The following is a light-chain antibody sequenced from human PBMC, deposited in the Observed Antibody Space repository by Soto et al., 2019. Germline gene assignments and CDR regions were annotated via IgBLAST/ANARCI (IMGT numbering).Light chain of an antibody. V-gene: IGLV2-14*01. CDR1: MRDVGAYTL. Sequence: QSALTQPASVSGSAGQSITIFCSGTMRDVGAYTLVSWYQQHPGTATKLIIYEIRNRPSGISSRFSCSRSGNTASLTISGLQPEDEGYYYCSAYTARSTLVFGGGTKLTVL. CDR3: SAYTARSTLV. J-gene: IGLJ3*02. CDR2: EIR.